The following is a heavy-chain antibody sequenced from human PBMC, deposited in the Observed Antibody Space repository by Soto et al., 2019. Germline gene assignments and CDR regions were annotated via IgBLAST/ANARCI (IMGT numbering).Heavy chain of an antibody. Sequence: SQTLSLTCAISGDSVSGNSAGGGCISHSGSRCLEWVGRTYYRSKWYNDYAVSVKSRITINPDTSKNQFSLQLNSVTPEDTAVYYCARQESDFWSGYYTGPYYYYGMDVWGQGTTVTVSS. J-gene: IGHJ6*02. CDR3: ARQESDFWSGYYTGPYYYYGMDV. CDR1: GDSVSGNSAG. CDR2: TYYRSKWYN. V-gene: IGHV6-1*01. D-gene: IGHD3-3*01.